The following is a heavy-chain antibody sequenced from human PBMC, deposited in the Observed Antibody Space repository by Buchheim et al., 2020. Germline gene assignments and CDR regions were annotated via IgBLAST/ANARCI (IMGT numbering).Heavy chain of an antibody. D-gene: IGHD3-22*01. J-gene: IGHJ4*02. CDR1: GFTVSSNY. V-gene: IGHV3-66*02. CDR2: IYSGGTI. CDR3: ASSSGLYFAY. Sequence: EVQLVESGGDLVQPGGSLRLSCAASGFTVSSNYMSWVRQAPGKGLEWVSVIYSGGTIYYADSVKGRFTISRDSSKNTFYLQMSSLRPEDTAVYYCASSSGLYFAYWGQGTL.